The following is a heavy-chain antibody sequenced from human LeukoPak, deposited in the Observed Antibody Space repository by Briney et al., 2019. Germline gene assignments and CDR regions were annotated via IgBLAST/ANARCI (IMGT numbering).Heavy chain of an antibody. Sequence: GGSLRLSCAASGFTFSSYSMNWVRQAPGKGLEWVSSISSSSSYIYYADSVKGRFTISRDNAKNSLYLQMNSLRAEDTAVYYCARVATMVRGVMGAYYFDYWGQGTLVTVSS. CDR1: GFTFSSYS. CDR3: ARVATMVRGVMGAYYFDY. CDR2: ISSSSSYI. V-gene: IGHV3-21*01. J-gene: IGHJ4*02. D-gene: IGHD3-10*01.